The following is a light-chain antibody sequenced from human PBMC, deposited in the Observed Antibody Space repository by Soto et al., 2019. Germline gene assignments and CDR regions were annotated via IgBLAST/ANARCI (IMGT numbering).Light chain of an antibody. V-gene: IGKV3-20*01. J-gene: IGKJ5*01. CDR1: QSVSSY. Sequence: EIVLTQSPGTLSLSPGERATLSCMASQSVSSYLAWYQQKPGQAPRLLSYGASNRATGIPDRFSGSGSGTEFTLTISRLEPEDFEVYYCQQYGSSPVTFGQGTRLEI. CDR3: QQYGSSPVT. CDR2: GAS.